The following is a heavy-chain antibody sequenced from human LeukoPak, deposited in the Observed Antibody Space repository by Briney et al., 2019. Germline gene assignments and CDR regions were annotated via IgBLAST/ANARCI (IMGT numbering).Heavy chain of an antibody. D-gene: IGHD2-21*02. Sequence: SQTLSLTCAVSGGSISSGGYSWSWIRQPPGKGLEWIGYIYHSGSTYYNPSLKSRVTISVDTSKNQFSLKLSSVTAADTAVYYCARGTCGGDCYSVFDYWGQGTLVTVSS. CDR1: GGSISSGGYS. V-gene: IGHV4-30-2*01. J-gene: IGHJ4*02. CDR2: IYHSGST. CDR3: ARGTCGGDCYSVFDY.